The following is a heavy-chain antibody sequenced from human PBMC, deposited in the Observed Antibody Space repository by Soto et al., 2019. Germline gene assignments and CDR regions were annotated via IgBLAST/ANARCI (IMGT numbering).Heavy chain of an antibody. CDR1: GFTFSSYS. CDR2: ISSSSSYI. V-gene: IGHV3-21*01. CDR3: ARDLLRFLEWNPYYYYGMDV. Sequence: GGSLRLSCAASGFTFSSYSMNWVRQAPGKGLEWVSSISSSSSYIYYADSVKGRFTISRDNAKNSLYLQMNSLRAEDTAVYYCARDLLRFLEWNPYYYYGMDVWGQGTTVTVSS. D-gene: IGHD3-3*01. J-gene: IGHJ6*02.